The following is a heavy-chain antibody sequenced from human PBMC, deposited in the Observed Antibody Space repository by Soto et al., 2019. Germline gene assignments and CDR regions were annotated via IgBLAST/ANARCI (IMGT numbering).Heavy chain of an antibody. J-gene: IGHJ4*02. CDR2: ISYDGRNK. V-gene: IGHV3-30*18. Sequence: GGSLRLSCAASGFTVSNNHMTWVRQAAGKGLEWVTFISYDGRNKYYADSVKGRFSISRDNSKNTVYLQMNSLRPEDTAVYYCAKDRATCYAIDYWGEGTLVTVSS. CDR1: GFTVSNNH. D-gene: IGHD2-2*01. CDR3: AKDRATCYAIDY.